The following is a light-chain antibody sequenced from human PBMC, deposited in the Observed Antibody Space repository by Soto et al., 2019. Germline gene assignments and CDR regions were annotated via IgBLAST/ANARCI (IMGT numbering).Light chain of an antibody. J-gene: IGKJ1*01. CDR1: QSVSIN. Sequence: EMVMTQSPATLSVSPGERATLSCRASQSVSINLAWYQQKPGQAPRLLIHDASTRATGIPARFSGSGSGTEFTLTLSSLQSEDFAVYYCQQYNYWPTFGQGTKVEIK. CDR2: DAS. CDR3: QQYNYWPT. V-gene: IGKV3-15*01.